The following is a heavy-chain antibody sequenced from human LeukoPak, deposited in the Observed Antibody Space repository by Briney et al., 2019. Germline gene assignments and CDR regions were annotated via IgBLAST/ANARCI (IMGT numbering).Heavy chain of an antibody. CDR1: GFTFSSYA. D-gene: IGHD3-9*01. V-gene: IGHV3-23*01. Sequence: PGGSLRLSCAASGFTFSSYAMSWVRQAPGKGLERVSAISGSGGSTYYADSVKGRFTISRDNSKNTLYLQMNSLRAEDTAVYYCAKVTQDDILTGSLADPWGQGTLVTVSS. J-gene: IGHJ5*02. CDR3: AKVTQDDILTGSLADP. CDR2: ISGSGGST.